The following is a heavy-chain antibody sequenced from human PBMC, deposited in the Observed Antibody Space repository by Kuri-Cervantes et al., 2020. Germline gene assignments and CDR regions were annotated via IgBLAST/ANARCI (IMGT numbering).Heavy chain of an antibody. CDR2: IYPGDSDI. CDR3: ARAVGSISFYSDY. J-gene: IGHJ4*02. D-gene: IGHD1-26*01. Sequence: KVSCKGSGYSFSSYWIAWVRQMPGQGLEWMGVIYPGDSDIRYSPSFQGQVTFAADKSISTVYLQWSSLKASDTAMYYCARAVGSISFYSDYWGQGTLVTVSS. V-gene: IGHV5-51*01. CDR1: GYSFSSYW.